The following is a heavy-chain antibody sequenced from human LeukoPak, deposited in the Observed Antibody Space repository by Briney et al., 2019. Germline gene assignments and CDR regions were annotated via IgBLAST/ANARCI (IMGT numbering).Heavy chain of an antibody. J-gene: IGHJ5*02. D-gene: IGHD3-22*01. V-gene: IGHV3-23*01. CDR3: AKEGRITMIVVGFDP. CDR2: LSGSGGST. Sequence: GGSLRLSCAASGFTFSSYAMGWVPQAPGKGLEWVSALSGSGGSTYYADSVKGRFTISRDNSKNTLYLQMNSLRAEDTAVYYCAKEGRITMIVVGFDPWGQGTLVTVSS. CDR1: GFTFSSYA.